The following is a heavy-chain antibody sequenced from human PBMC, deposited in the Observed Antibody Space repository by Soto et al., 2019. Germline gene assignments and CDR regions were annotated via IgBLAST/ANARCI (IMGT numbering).Heavy chain of an antibody. Sequence: GGSLRLSCAASGFTFSSYAMSWVRQAPGKGLEWVSAISGSGGSTYYADSVKGRFTISRDNAKNSLYLQMNSLRDEDTAVYYCARDSLVGLDYWGQGTLVTVSS. CDR2: ISGSGGST. CDR3: ARDSLVGLDY. J-gene: IGHJ4*02. D-gene: IGHD1-26*01. V-gene: IGHV3-23*01. CDR1: GFTFSSYA.